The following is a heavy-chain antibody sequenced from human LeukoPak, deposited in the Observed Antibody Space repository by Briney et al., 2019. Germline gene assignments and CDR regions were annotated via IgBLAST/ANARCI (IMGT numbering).Heavy chain of an antibody. CDR3: GYVIGAYGPFDC. D-gene: IGHD4-17*01. CDR2: IYWDDDK. CDR1: GFSLSTNGVR. Sequence: SGPTLVKPTQTLTLTFTFSGFSLSTNGVREKWIRQPPGKALEWLALIYWDDDKHYRPSLKSRLTITQDTSKSQVVLTMTNMEPVDTATYYCGYVIGAYGPFDCWGQGTLVTVSS. J-gene: IGHJ4*02. V-gene: IGHV2-5*02.